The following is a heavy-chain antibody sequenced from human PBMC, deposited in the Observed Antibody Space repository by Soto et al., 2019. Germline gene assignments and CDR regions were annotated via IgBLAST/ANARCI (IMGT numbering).Heavy chain of an antibody. J-gene: IGHJ4*02. V-gene: IGHV2-5*02. CDR2: LYWDDDE. CDR1: GFPLSTRGAG. Sequence: QITLNESGPTLGKPTQTLPLTCTFSGFPLSTRGAGVGWIRQPPGKALEWLALLYWDDDERYSPSLMSRITITKDTSKNQVFLTMPNVDPVDTATYYCAHRPRGFTYYFDYWGQGTLVTVSS. D-gene: IGHD3-10*01. CDR3: AHRPRGFTYYFDY.